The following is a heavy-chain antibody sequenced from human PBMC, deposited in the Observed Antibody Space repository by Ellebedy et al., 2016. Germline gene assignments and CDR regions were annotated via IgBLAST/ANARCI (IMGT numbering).Heavy chain of an antibody. V-gene: IGHV3-33*01. Sequence: GGSLRLXXAASGFTFSSYGMHWVRQAPGKGLEWVAVIWYDGSNKYYADSVKGRFTISRDNSKNTLYLQMNSLRAEDTAVYYCARDGYCTNGVCPGGAFDIWGQGTMVTVSS. D-gene: IGHD2-8*01. CDR3: ARDGYCTNGVCPGGAFDI. CDR1: GFTFSSYG. CDR2: IWYDGSNK. J-gene: IGHJ3*02.